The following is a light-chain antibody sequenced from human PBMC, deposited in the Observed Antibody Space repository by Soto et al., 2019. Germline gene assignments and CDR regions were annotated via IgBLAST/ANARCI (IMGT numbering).Light chain of an antibody. CDR1: SSDVGSYNL. Sequence: QSALTQPASVSGSPGQSITISCTGTSSDVGSYNLVSWYQHHPGKAPKLMIYEGSKRPSGVSNRFSGSKSGNTASLTISGLQAEDEADYHCCSYAGSSIYVFGTGTKLTVL. CDR2: EGS. V-gene: IGLV2-23*01. CDR3: CSYAGSSIYV. J-gene: IGLJ1*01.